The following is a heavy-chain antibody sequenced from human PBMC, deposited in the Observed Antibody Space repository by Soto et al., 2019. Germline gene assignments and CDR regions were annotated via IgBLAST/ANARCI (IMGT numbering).Heavy chain of an antibody. J-gene: IGHJ5*02. CDR2: IYYSGST. D-gene: IGHD2-2*01. Sequence: QLQLQESGPGLVKPSETLSLTCTVSGGSISSSSYYWGWIRQPPGKGLAWIGSIYYSGSTYYNPSLKSRVTISVDTSKYQFSLKLSSVTAADTAVYYCARYCSSTSCYVAGGFDPWGQGTLVTVSS. V-gene: IGHV4-39*01. CDR1: GGSISSSSYY. CDR3: ARYCSSTSCYVAGGFDP.